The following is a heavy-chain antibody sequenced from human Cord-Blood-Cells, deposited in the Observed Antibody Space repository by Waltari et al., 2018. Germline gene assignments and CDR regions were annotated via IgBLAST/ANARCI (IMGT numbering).Heavy chain of an antibody. CDR3: ASPMTTVGDY. CDR2: SYFSGTT. V-gene: IGHV4-39*01. J-gene: IGHJ4*02. D-gene: IGHD4-17*01. Sequence: QLQLQESGPGLVKPSETLSLTCTVSGGSISSSSYYLGWIRQPPGKGLEWIGSSYFSGTTYANPSLTRRVTISVDTSKTQFSLKLSSVTAADTAVYYCASPMTTVGDYWGQGTLVTVSS. CDR1: GGSISSSSYY.